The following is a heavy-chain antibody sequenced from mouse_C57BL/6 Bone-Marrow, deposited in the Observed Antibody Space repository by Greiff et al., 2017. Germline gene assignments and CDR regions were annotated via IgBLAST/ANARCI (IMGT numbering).Heavy chain of an antibody. CDR3: TTWGLRAY. Sequence: EVKLMESGAELVRPGASVKLSCTASGFNIKDDYMHWVKQRPEQGLEWIGWIDPENGDTEYASKFQGKATITADTSSNTAYLQLSSLTSEDTAVYYCTTWGLRAYWGQGTLVTVSA. J-gene: IGHJ3*01. V-gene: IGHV14-4*01. CDR1: GFNIKDDY. D-gene: IGHD3-3*01. CDR2: IDPENGDT.